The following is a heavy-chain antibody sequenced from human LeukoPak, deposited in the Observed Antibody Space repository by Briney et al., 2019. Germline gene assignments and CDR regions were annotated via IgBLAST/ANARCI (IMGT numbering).Heavy chain of an antibody. CDR1: GYTFTSYD. CDR3: AREPRITIFGVVIIFAFDI. CDR2: MNPNSGGT. V-gene: IGHV1-2*02. Sequence: ASVKVSCKASGYTFTSYDINWVRQATGQGLEWMGWMNPNSGGTNYAQKFQGRVTMTRDTSISTAYMELSRLRSDDTAVYYCAREPRITIFGVVIIFAFDIWGQGTMVTVSS. J-gene: IGHJ3*02. D-gene: IGHD3-3*01.